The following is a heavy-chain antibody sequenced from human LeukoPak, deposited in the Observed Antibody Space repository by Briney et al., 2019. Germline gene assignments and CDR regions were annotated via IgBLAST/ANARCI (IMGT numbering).Heavy chain of an antibody. CDR3: AKDVTYCYDSGGSNYFDY. CDR1: GFTFSTYA. D-gene: IGHD3-22*01. J-gene: IGHJ4*02. CDR2: ISGTGGST. V-gene: IGHV3-23*01. Sequence: GGSLRLSCAASGFTFSTYAMSWVRQAPGKGLEWVSAISGTGGSTYYADSVKGRFTISRDNSKNTLYLQINSLRAEDTAVYYCAKDVTYCYDSGGSNYFDYWGQGTLVTVSS.